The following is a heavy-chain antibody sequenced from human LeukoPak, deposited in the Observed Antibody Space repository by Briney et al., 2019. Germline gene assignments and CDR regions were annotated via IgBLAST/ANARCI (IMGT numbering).Heavy chain of an antibody. CDR1: GFTFSSYG. Sequence: GGPLRLSCAASGFTFSSYGMHWVRQAPGKGLEWVAFIRYDGSNKYYADSVKGRFTISRDNSKNTLYLQMNSLRAEDTAVYYCAKGGGSGNYYYYMDVWGKGTTVTISS. J-gene: IGHJ6*03. V-gene: IGHV3-30*02. CDR3: AKGGGSGNYYYYMDV. CDR2: IRYDGSNK. D-gene: IGHD3-10*01.